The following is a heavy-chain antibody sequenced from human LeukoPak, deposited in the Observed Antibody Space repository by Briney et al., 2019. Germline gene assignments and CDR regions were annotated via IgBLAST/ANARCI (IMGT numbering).Heavy chain of an antibody. Sequence: GASVKLSCTSSGYTFTSYGISGVRQAPGQGLEWMGWIRAYNGNTNYAQKFQGRVTMTTDTSTSTAYMELRSLRSDDTAVYYCARGGTYSRGLLVYWGQATVVSVSS. CDR3: ARGGTYSRGLLVY. D-gene: IGHD1-26*01. V-gene: IGHV1-18*01. J-gene: IGHJ4*02. CDR1: GYTFTSYG. CDR2: IRAYNGNT.